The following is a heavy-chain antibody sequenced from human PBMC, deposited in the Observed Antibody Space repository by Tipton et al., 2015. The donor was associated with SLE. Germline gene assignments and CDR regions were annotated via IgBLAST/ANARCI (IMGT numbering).Heavy chain of an antibody. CDR3: ARLNDATAIASFDY. Sequence: LRLSCAVSGDSISSGDYYWTWIRHYPGKGLEWIGYIYYNGHTNYSPSLKSRVTLSVDTSKNQFSLTLSSVTAADTAVYYCARLNDATAIASFDYWGQGNLVTVSS. CDR2: IYYNGHT. D-gene: IGHD2-21*02. J-gene: IGHJ4*02. V-gene: IGHV4-61*08. CDR1: GDSISSGDYY.